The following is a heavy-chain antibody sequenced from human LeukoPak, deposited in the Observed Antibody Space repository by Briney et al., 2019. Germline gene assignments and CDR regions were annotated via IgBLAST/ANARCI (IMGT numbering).Heavy chain of an antibody. CDR3: AKDSASGYSYGFWDY. J-gene: IGHJ4*02. CDR2: ISGSGGST. CDR1: GFTFSSYA. V-gene: IGHV3-23*01. D-gene: IGHD5-18*01. Sequence: GGPLRLSCAASGFTFSSYAMSWVRQAPGKGLEWVSAISGSGGSTYYADSVKGRFTISRGNSKNTLYLQMNSLRAEDTAVYYCAKDSASGYSYGFWDYWGQGTLVTVSS.